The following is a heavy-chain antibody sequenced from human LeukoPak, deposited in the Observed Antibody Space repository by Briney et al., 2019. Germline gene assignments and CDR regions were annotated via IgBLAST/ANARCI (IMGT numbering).Heavy chain of an antibody. J-gene: IGHJ4*02. CDR2: ISGDGGTT. Sequence: GGSLSLSPGASGFTFSSYAMGWVRQAPGKGLEWVSVISGDGGTTYYADSVKGRFTISRDNSKNTLYLQMNSLRAEDTAVYFCGKDRPPHNKQYGYWGERVLVTVSS. V-gene: IGHV3-23*01. D-gene: IGHD4-11*01. CDR3: GKDRPPHNKQYGY. CDR1: GFTFSSYA.